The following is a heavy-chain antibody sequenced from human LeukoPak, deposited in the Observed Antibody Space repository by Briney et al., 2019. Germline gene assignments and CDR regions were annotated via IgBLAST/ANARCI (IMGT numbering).Heavy chain of an antibody. Sequence: SETLSLTCTVSGGSINNYYWTWIRQPPGKGLEWIGYFYYSGSTNYNPSLRSRVTMSVDTSKDQFSLKLSSVTAADTAVYYCARWRRAYYRDYFIEQRGQGTLVTVSS. CDR1: GGSINNYY. J-gene: IGHJ4*02. CDR2: FYYSGST. D-gene: IGHD4-17*01. CDR3: ARWRRAYYRDYFIEQ. V-gene: IGHV4-59*12.